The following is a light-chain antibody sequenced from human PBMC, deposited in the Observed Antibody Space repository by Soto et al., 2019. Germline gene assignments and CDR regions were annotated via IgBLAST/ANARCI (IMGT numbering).Light chain of an antibody. CDR3: QHLRSYSST. Sequence: IQLTQSPSSLSASVGDRVTITCRASQDISSSLAWYQQKSGKAPKLLIYAASILQSGVPSRFSGSGFGTDFTLTISSLQAEEFASYFCQHLRSYSSTFGGGTKVEIK. J-gene: IGKJ4*01. CDR1: QDISSS. CDR2: AAS. V-gene: IGKV1-9*01.